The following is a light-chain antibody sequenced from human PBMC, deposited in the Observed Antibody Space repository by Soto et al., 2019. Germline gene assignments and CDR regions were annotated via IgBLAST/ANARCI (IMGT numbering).Light chain of an antibody. CDR3: QQHHDTGT. CDR1: QSVSSTF. J-gene: IGKJ1*01. V-gene: IGKV3-20*01. Sequence: EIVLTQSPGTLSLSPGERATVSCRASQSVSSTFLAWYQQKPGQAPRLLISGASSRATGIPDRFSGSGSGTEFTLTISRLEPEDFAVYYCQQHHDTGTFGQGTKVDI. CDR2: GAS.